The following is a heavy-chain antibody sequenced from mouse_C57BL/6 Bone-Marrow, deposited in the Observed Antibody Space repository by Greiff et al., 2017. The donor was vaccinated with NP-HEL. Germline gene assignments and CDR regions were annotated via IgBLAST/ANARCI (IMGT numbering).Heavy chain of an antibody. J-gene: IGHJ4*01. Sequence: QVQLQQSGAELARPGASVKLSCKASGYTFTSYGISWVKQRTGQGLEWIGEIYPRSGTTYYNEKFKGKATLTADKSSSTAYMELRSLTSEDSAVYCCASSGYYYGSSYDYYAMDYWGQGTSVTVSS. CDR2: IYPRSGTT. CDR3: ASSGYYYGSSYDYYAMDY. CDR1: GYTFTSYG. V-gene: IGHV1-81*01. D-gene: IGHD1-1*01.